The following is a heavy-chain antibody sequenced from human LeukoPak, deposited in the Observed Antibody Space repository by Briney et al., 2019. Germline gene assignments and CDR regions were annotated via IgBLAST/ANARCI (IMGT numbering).Heavy chain of an antibody. Sequence: GRSLRLSCAASGFTFSSYGMHWVRQAPGKGLEWVAVIRYDGSNKYYADSVKGRFTISRDNSKNTLYLQMNSLRAEDTAVYYCASGYDILTGLQADYWGQGTLVTVSS. CDR3: ASGYDILTGLQADY. J-gene: IGHJ4*02. CDR2: IRYDGSNK. CDR1: GFTFSSYG. D-gene: IGHD3-9*01. V-gene: IGHV3-33*01.